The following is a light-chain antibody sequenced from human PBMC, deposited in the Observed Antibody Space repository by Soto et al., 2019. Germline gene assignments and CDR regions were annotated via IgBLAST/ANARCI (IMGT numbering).Light chain of an antibody. CDR1: SSDVGDYNY. CDR3: SSYTSIITYV. V-gene: IGLV2-14*01. Sequence: QSALTQPASVSGSPGQSITISCTGTSSDVGDYNYVSWYQHHPGKAPKLIIYEVNNRPSGVSNRFSGSKSGSTASLTISGLQAEDEADYYCSSYTSIITYVFGTGTKLTVL. CDR2: EVN. J-gene: IGLJ1*01.